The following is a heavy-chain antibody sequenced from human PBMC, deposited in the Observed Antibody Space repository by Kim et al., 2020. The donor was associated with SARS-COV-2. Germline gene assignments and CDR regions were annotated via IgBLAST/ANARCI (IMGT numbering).Heavy chain of an antibody. J-gene: IGHJ4*02. CDR3: ARDVLWFGELLSGAYFDY. CDR2: ISSSGNYI. Sequence: GGSLRLSCAASGFTFSSYSMNWVRQAPGKGLEWVSSISSSGNYIYYADSVKGRFTISRDNAKNSLHLQMNSLRAEDTAVFYCARDVLWFGELLSGAYFDYWGQGTLVTVSS. V-gene: IGHV3-21*01. CDR1: GFTFSSYS. D-gene: IGHD3-10*01.